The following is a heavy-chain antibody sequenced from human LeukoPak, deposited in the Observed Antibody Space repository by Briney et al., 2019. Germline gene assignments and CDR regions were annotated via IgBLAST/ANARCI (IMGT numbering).Heavy chain of an antibody. CDR1: GYTFTNYG. V-gene: IGHV1-18*01. D-gene: IGHD3-3*01. CDR3: ARGPPGKSLEWLFRVSYYYMDV. Sequence: ASVKVSCKASGYTFTNYGISWVRQAPGQGLEWMGWISGYNGHTNYAQKLQGRVTMTTDTSTSTAYMELRSLRSDDTAVYYCARGPPGKSLEWLFRVSYYYMDVWGKGTTVTVSS. CDR2: ISGYNGHT. J-gene: IGHJ6*03.